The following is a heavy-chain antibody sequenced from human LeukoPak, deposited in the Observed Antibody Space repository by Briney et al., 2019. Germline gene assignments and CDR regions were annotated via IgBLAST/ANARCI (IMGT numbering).Heavy chain of an antibody. CDR1: GGTFSSYA. D-gene: IGHD1-26*01. V-gene: IGHV1-69*04. Sequence: SVKVSCKASGGTFSSYAISWVRQAPGQGLEWMGRIIPILGIANYAQEFQGRVTITADKSTSTAYMELSSLRSEDTAVYYCARSGSYSPHDYWGQGTLVTVSS. J-gene: IGHJ4*02. CDR3: ARSGSYSPHDY. CDR2: IIPILGIA.